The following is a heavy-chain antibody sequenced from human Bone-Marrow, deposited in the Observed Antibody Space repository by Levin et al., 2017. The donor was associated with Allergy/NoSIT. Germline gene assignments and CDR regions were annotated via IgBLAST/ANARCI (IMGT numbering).Heavy chain of an antibody. CDR3: ARDPFAYNFGSGSYLDY. J-gene: IGHJ4*02. D-gene: IGHD3-10*01. V-gene: IGHV3-74*01. Sequence: LVCVSRINRGGTSTTYADSVKGRFTISRDNAKNTLYLQMNSLRAEDTAVYYCARDPFAYNFGSGSYLDYWGQGTLVSVSS. CDR2: INRGGTST.